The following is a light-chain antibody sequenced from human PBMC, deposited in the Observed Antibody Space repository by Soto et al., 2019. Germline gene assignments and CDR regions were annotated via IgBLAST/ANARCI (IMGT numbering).Light chain of an antibody. CDR2: GVS. V-gene: IGKV3-20*01. J-gene: IGKJ2*01. CDR3: QQYVTSPYI. Sequence: DIVLTQSPGTLSLSPGVRATLSCRASQSISSSYLAWYQQKPGQAPRLLIHGVSTRATGIPDRFSGSGSGTDFTLTISRLEPEDFAVYYCQQYVTSPYIFGQGTKLEIK. CDR1: QSISSSY.